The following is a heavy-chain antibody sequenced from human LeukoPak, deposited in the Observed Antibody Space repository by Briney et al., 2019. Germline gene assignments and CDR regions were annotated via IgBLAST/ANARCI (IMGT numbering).Heavy chain of an antibody. V-gene: IGHV1-46*01. CDR3: ARDGYDIRYFDL. J-gene: IGHJ2*01. CDR2: INPSGGST. D-gene: IGHD3-9*01. Sequence: ASVKVSCKASGYTFTSYYMHWVRQAPGQGLEWMGVINPSGGSTSYAQKFQGRVTMTRDTSTSTVYMELSSLRSEDTAVYYCARDGYDIRYFDLWGRGTLVTVSS. CDR1: GYTFTSYY.